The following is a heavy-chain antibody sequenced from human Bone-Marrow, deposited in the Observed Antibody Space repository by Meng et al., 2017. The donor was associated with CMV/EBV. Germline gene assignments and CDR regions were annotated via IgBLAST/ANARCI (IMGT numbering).Heavy chain of an antibody. V-gene: IGHV1-69*05. D-gene: IGHD2-2*01. CDR1: GNFSSYA. CDR2: IIPIFGTA. CDR3: AREVPAANLEFNWFDP. Sequence: GNFSSYAISWVRQAPGQGLEWMGGIIPIFGTANYAQKFQGRVTITTDESTSTAYMELSSLRSEDTAVYYCAREVPAANLEFNWFDPWGQGTLVTVSS. J-gene: IGHJ5*02.